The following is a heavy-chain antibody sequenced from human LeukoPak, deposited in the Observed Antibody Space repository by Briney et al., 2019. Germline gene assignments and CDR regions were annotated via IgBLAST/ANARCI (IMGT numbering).Heavy chain of an antibody. J-gene: IGHJ5*02. CDR1: GFTFSSYS. CDR2: ISSSSSYI. Sequence: PGGSLRLSCAASGFTFSSYSMNWVRQAPGKGLEWVSSISSSSSYIYYADSVKGRFTISRDNAKNSLYLQMNSLRAEDTAVYYCARGPSDWLSPEGFDPWGQGTLVTVSS. V-gene: IGHV3-21*01. CDR3: ARGPSDWLSPEGFDP. D-gene: IGHD3-9*01.